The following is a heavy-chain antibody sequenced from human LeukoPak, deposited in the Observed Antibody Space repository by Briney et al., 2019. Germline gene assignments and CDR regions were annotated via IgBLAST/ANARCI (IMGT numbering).Heavy chain of an antibody. V-gene: IGHV3-15*01. J-gene: IGHJ5*02. D-gene: IGHD3-10*01. CDR3: STLWYGA. CDR2: IKSKTDGGTS. Sequence: GGSLRLSCAASGFTFTNAWMYWVRQAPGKGLEWVGRIKSKTDGGTSDYAAPVTGKFTISRDDSKSTLYLEMNSLKTEDTGVYYCSTLWYGAWGQGTLVTVSS. CDR1: GFTFTNAW.